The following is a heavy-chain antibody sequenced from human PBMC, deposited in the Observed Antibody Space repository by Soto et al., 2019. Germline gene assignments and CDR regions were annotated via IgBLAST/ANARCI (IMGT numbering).Heavy chain of an antibody. J-gene: IGHJ4*02. D-gene: IGHD5-12*01. CDR2: IIPMFGTA. V-gene: IGHV1-69*12. CDR1: GGTFSTYA. CDR3: ASGMQLWLRRINNGYSG. Sequence: QVQLVQSGAEVKKPESSVKVSSKAPGGTFSTYAISWVRQAPGQGLEWMGGIIPMFGTANYAQRFQDRVTITADESTNTVYMELSSLRSEDTAVYFCASGMQLWLRRINNGYSGWGQGTLVTVSS.